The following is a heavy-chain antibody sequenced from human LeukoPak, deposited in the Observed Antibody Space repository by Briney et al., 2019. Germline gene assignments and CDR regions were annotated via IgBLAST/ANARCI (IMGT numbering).Heavy chain of an antibody. V-gene: IGHV3-23*01. CDR3: ARTPGYCSSTSCCYYYGMDV. CDR2: ISGSGGST. CDR1: GFTFSSYA. D-gene: IGHD2-2*01. J-gene: IGHJ6*02. Sequence: PGGSLRLSCAASGFTFSSYAMSWVRQAPGKGLEWVSAISGSGGSTYYADSVKGRFTISRDNSKNTLYLQMNSLRAEDTAVYYCARTPGYCSSTSCCYYYGMDVWGQGTTVTVSS.